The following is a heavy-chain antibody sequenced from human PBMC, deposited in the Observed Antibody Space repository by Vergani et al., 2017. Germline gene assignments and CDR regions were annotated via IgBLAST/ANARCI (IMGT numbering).Heavy chain of an antibody. V-gene: IGHV1-2*02. CDR3: ARDDYDYVWGSYRPGDY. D-gene: IGHD3-16*01. J-gene: IGHJ4*02. CDR1: GYTFTSYG. CDR2: INPNSGGT. Sequence: QVQLVQSGAEVKKPGASVKVSCKASGYTFTSYGISWVRQAPGQGLEWMGWINPNSGGTNYAQKFQGRVTMTRDTSISTAYMELRSLRSDDTAVYYCARDDYDYVWGSYRPGDYWGQGTLVTVSS.